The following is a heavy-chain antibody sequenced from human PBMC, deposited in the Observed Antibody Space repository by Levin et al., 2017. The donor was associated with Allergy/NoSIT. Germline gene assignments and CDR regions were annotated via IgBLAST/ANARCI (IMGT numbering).Heavy chain of an antibody. J-gene: IGHJ4*02. CDR2: IYSSGTT. CDR1: GGSISSSTYY. Sequence: KPSETLSLTCTVSGGSISSSTYYWGWIRQPPGKGLEWIGTIYSSGTTYYKPSLNSRVTISVDTSKNQYSLKLRSVTAADTAVYYCVRQAPNSQLLEKIDYWGQGTLVTVSS. D-gene: IGHD1-1*01. CDR3: VRQAPNSQLLEKIDY. V-gene: IGHV4-39*01.